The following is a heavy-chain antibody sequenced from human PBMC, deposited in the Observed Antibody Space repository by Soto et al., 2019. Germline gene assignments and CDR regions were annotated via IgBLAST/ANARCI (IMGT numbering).Heavy chain of an antibody. J-gene: IGHJ4*02. CDR2: VYESVNT. CDR1: GASISRTGFH. CDR3: SRRGSGHTFDY. D-gene: IGHD3-10*01. V-gene: IGHV4-39*01. Sequence: QVHLQESGPGLVRPSETLSLTCAVSGASISRTGFHWGWIRQPPGQGLEWIGSVYESVNTYYNSSLKSRVTISVDKSNKQFSLELKSVTAADTAVYYCSRRGSGHTFDYWGQGTLVTVSS.